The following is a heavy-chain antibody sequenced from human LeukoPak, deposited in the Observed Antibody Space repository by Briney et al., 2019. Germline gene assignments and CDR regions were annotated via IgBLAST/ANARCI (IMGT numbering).Heavy chain of an antibody. CDR3: ARQGYSSGWQGFDY. V-gene: IGHV4-34*01. Sequence: SETLSLTCAVYGGSFSCYYWSWIRQPPGKGVEWIGEINHSGSTNYNPSLKSRVTISVDTSKNQFSLKLSSVTAADTAVYYCARQGYSSGWQGFDYWGQGTLVTVSS. CDR1: GGSFSCYY. CDR2: INHSGST. J-gene: IGHJ4*02. D-gene: IGHD6-19*01.